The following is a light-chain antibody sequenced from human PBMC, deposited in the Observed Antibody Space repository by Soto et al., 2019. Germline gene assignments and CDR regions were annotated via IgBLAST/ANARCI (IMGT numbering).Light chain of an antibody. CDR2: NSY. Sequence: QSVLTQPPSASGTPGQRVTISCSGSSSNIGSKTVNWYQQLPGTVPKLLIYNSYQRPSGVPDRFSASKSGTSASLAISGLQSDDEADYYCSSWDASLNGYVFGTGTKLTVL. CDR1: SSNIGSKT. CDR3: SSWDASLNGYV. V-gene: IGLV1-44*01. J-gene: IGLJ1*01.